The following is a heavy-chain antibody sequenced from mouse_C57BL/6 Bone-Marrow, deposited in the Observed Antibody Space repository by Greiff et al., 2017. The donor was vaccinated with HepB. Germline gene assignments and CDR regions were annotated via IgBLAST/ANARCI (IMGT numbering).Heavy chain of an antibody. D-gene: IGHD1-1*01. CDR1: GFNIKDYY. J-gene: IGHJ3*01. V-gene: IGHV14-1*01. CDR3: ATYYYGSSSFAY. CDR2: IDPEDGDT. Sequence: EVQLQQSGAELVRPGASVKLSCTASGFNIKDYYMHWVKQRPEQGLEWIGRIDPEDGDTEYAPKFQGKATMTADTSSNTAYLQLSSLTSEDTGVYYCATYYYGSSSFAYWGQGTLVTVSA.